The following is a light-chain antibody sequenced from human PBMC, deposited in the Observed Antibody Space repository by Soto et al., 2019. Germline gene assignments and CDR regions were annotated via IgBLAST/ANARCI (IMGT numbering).Light chain of an antibody. J-gene: IGLJ1*01. CDR1: SSDVGGYNY. Sequence: QSALTQPRSVSGSPGQSVTISCTGTSSDVGGYNYVSWYQQHPGKAPKLIICDVSERPSGVPDRFSGSKSGNTASLTISGLQVEDEADYYCCSYAGGPYVFGTGTKVTVL. V-gene: IGLV2-11*01. CDR2: DVS. CDR3: CSYAGGPYV.